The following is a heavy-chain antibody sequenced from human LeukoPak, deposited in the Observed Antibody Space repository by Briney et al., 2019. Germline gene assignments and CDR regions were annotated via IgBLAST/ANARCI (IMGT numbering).Heavy chain of an antibody. CDR3: ARRTYSSGWYKGCFDP. J-gene: IGHJ5*02. Sequence: GEALKISWKGSGYSFTSFCIGWVRQMPGKGLEWRGSIYPGDSDTRYSPSFQGQVTISDDTSISTAYRQWSSLKASDTAMYYCARRTYSSGWYKGCFDPWGHGTLVTASS. V-gene: IGHV5-51*01. CDR1: GYSFTSFC. D-gene: IGHD6-19*01. CDR2: IYPGDSDT.